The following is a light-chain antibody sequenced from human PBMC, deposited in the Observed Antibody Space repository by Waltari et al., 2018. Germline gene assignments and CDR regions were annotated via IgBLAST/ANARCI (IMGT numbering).Light chain of an antibody. Sequence: QSALTQPASVSGSPGQSITIPCIGTSSDTGCYNYVSWYQQHPGKAPKVMIYDVTKRPSGVSNRFSGSKSGSTASLTISGLQAEDEADYYCSSYTSSNTWVFGGGTKLTVL. CDR3: SSYTSSNTWV. V-gene: IGLV2-14*01. CDR1: SSDTGCYNY. J-gene: IGLJ3*02. CDR2: DVT.